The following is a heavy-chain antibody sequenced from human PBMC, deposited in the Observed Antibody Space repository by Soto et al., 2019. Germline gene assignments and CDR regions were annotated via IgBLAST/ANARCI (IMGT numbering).Heavy chain of an antibody. D-gene: IGHD5-12*01. V-gene: IGHV3-7*01. CDR2: IKQEGSEK. CDR1: GFTFSSYW. CDR3: ASYDLPNIVATITDGVV. Sequence: EVQLVESGGGLVQPGGSLRLSCAASGFTFSSYWMSWVRQAPGKGLEWVANIKQEGSEKYYVDSVKGRFTISRDNAKNSLYLQMNSLRAEDTAVYYCASYDLPNIVATITDGVVWRQGTMVTVSS. J-gene: IGHJ3*01.